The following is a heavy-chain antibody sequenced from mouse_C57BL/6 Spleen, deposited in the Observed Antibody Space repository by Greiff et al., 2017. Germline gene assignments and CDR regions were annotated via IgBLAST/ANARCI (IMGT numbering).Heavy chain of an antibody. Sequence: QVQLQQPGAELVKPGASVKLSCKASGYTFTSYWMHWVKQRPGQGLEWIGMIHPNSGSTNYNEKFKSKATLTVDESSSTAYMQLSSLTSEDSAVXYCARPSYDYGDYWGQGTTLTVSS. CDR1: GYTFTSYW. V-gene: IGHV1-64*01. CDR2: IHPNSGST. D-gene: IGHD2-4*01. CDR3: ARPSYDYGDY. J-gene: IGHJ2*01.